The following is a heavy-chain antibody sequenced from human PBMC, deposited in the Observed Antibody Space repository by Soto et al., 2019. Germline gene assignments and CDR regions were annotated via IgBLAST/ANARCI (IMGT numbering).Heavy chain of an antibody. CDR2: VYYRGNA. V-gene: IGHV4-39*01. D-gene: IGHD5-12*01. Sequence: QLQLQESGPGLVKPSETLSLTCSVSDDSINSDKYYWGWIRQPPGKGLEWIGSVYYRGNASYNPYLQTGVTISLDKSKSQFSLKLNSVTAADSAVYFCARLEGRATISYYFDFWGPGALVTVSS. CDR1: DDSINSDKYY. CDR3: ARLEGRATISYYFDF. J-gene: IGHJ4*02.